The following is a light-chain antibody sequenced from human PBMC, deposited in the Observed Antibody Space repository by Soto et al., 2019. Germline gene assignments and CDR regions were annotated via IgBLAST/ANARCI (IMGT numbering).Light chain of an antibody. J-gene: IGKJ4*01. V-gene: IGKV3-15*01. Sequence: EVVLTQSPGTLSLSPGDRASLSCRASQNLSRYFLAWYQHKPGQTPRLLIYDTSTRATGVPTRFSGSRSGAEFTLTINSLQSEDFAVYYCQPYNNWPLTFGGGTKV. CDR3: QPYNNWPLT. CDR2: DTS. CDR1: QNLSRY.